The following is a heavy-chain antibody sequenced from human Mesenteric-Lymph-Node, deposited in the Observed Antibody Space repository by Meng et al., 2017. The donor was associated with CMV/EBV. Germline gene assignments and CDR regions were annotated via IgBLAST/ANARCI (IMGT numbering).Heavy chain of an antibody. D-gene: IGHD2-2*01. V-gene: IGHV4-30-4*08. CDR2: IYYSGST. Sequence: SSGDYDWSWIRQPPGKGLEWIGYIYYSGSTYYSPSLKSRVTISVDTSKNQFSLKLSSVTAADTAVYYCARVGYCGSTSCSSYYFDYWGQGTLVTVSS. CDR3: ARVGYCGSTSCSSYYFDY. J-gene: IGHJ4*02. CDR1: SSGDYD.